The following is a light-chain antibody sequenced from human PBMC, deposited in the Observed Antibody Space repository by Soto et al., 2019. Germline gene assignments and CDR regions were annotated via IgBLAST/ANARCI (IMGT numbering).Light chain of an antibody. CDR2: GAS. V-gene: IGKV3-15*01. CDR1: QSVSSN. J-gene: IGKJ3*01. CDR3: KQYNDWPPFT. Sequence: EIVMTQSPATLSVSPGERATLSCRASQSVSSNLAWYQQKPGQAPRLLIYGASTRVTGIPARISGSGSGTEFTLTISSLQSEDFAVYYCKQYNDWPPFTFGTGTKVDIK.